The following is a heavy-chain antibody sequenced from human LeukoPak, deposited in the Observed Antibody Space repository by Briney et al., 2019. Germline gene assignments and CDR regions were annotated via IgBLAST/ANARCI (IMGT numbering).Heavy chain of an antibody. Sequence: GGSLRLSCAASGFTFSKYAMSWVRQAPGKGLEWVAVISYDGSNKYYADSVKGRFTISRDNSKNTLYLQMNSLRAEDTAVYYCAKDRFGIAAADAYYYYGMDVWGQGTTVTVSS. V-gene: IGHV3-30-3*01. J-gene: IGHJ6*02. D-gene: IGHD6-13*01. CDR1: GFTFSKYA. CDR2: ISYDGSNK. CDR3: AKDRFGIAAADAYYYYGMDV.